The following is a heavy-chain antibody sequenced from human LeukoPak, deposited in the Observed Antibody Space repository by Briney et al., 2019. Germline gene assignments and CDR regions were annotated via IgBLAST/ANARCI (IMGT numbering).Heavy chain of an antibody. CDR2: ISYDGSNK. V-gene: IGHV3-30-3*01. D-gene: IGHD2-15*01. J-gene: IGHJ4*02. CDR1: GFTFSSYA. CDR3: AKDMDIVVVAGPFDY. Sequence: PGGSLRLSCAASGFTFSSYAMHWVRQAPGKGLEWVAVISYDGSNKYYADSVKGRFTISRDNAKNSLYLQMNSLRAEDTALYYCAKDMDIVVVAGPFDYWGQGTLVTVSS.